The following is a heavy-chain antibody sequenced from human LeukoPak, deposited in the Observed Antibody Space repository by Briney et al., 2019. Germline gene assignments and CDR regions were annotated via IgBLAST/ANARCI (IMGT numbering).Heavy chain of an antibody. CDR3: ARDVTAADYFDS. D-gene: IGHD6-13*01. CDR2: IYYRGVT. V-gene: IGHV4-31*03. Sequence: SETLSLTCSVSGGSISTGDYHWSWIRQHPGKGLEWIGSIYYRGVTFYSPSFKSRVTISLDTSKNQFSLRLTSVTAADTALYFCARDVTAADYFDSWGQGSLVTVSS. J-gene: IGHJ4*02. CDR1: GGSISTGDYH.